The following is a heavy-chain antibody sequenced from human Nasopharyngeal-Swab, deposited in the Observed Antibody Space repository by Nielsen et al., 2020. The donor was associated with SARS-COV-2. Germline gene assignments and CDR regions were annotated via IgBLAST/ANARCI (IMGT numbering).Heavy chain of an antibody. V-gene: IGHV3-30*02. CDR3: AKDSMDTAMVYDYYYSYMDV. CDR1: GFTFSSYG. J-gene: IGHJ6*03. D-gene: IGHD5-18*01. Sequence: GESLKISCAASGFTFSSYGMHWVRQAPGKGLEWVAFIRYDGSNKYYADSVKGRFTISRDNSKNTLYLQMNSLRAEDTAVYYCAKDSMDTAMVYDYYYSYMDVWGKGTTVTVSS. CDR2: IRYDGSNK.